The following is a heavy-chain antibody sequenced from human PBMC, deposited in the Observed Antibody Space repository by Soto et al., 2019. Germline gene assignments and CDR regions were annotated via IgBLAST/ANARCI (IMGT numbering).Heavy chain of an antibody. CDR3: ARAAKRSFDS. Sequence: QVQLVQSGAEVKKPGSSVNVSCKASGGTFNTFAITWVRQAPGQGLEYLGGIVPILGPAFYAQRFQGRVTITADKSTNTASLELTSLSSEDTAVYYCARAAKRSFDSWGQGTQVTVSS. CDR2: IVPILGPA. CDR1: GGTFNTFA. V-gene: IGHV1-69*06. J-gene: IGHJ4*02.